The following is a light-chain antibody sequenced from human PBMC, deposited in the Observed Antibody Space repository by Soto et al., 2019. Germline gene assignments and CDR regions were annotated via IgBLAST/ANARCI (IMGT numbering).Light chain of an antibody. CDR2: AAS. V-gene: IGKV1-39*01. Sequence: DIQMTQSPSSLSASVGDRVTITCRASQSISSYVNWYQQKPGKAPKLLIYAASSLQSGVPSRFSGSGSGTDFTLTISSLQPEEFATYYCQQSYSTPSITFGQGTRLEIK. CDR1: QSISSY. J-gene: IGKJ5*01. CDR3: QQSYSTPSIT.